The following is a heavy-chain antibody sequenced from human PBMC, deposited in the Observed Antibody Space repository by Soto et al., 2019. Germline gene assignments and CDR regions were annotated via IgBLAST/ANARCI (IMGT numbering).Heavy chain of an antibody. CDR2: IFHDGTA. CDR1: GVSISSGNW. Sequence: SETLSLTCAVSGVSISSGNWWTWVRQTPQRGLEYIGEIFHDGTANYYPSFERRVAISVDTSKNQFSLKLTSVTAADTAIYFCARLVYDTRLNYMYFDFWGQGALVTGSS. D-gene: IGHD2-8*01. J-gene: IGHJ4*02. V-gene: IGHV4-4*02. CDR3: ARLVYDTRLNYMYFDF.